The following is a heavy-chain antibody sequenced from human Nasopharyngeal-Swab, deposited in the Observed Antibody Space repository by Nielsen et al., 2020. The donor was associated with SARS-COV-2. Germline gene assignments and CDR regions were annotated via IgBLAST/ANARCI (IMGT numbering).Heavy chain of an antibody. CDR2: IYHSGST. J-gene: IGHJ6*02. CDR1: GGSISSSNW. V-gene: IGHV4-4*02. CDR3: ARRGRCSGSSCDMDV. D-gene: IGHD2-2*01. Sequence: SETLSLTFAVSGGSISSSNWWSWVRQPPGKGLEWIGEIYHSGSTNYNPSLKSRVTISVDKSKNQFSLKLSSVTAADTAVYYCARRGRCSGSSCDMDVWGQGTTVTVSS.